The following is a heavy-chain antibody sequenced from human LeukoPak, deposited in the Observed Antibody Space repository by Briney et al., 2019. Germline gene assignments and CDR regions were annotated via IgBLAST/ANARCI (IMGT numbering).Heavy chain of an antibody. V-gene: IGHV1-18*04. J-gene: IGHJ5*02. CDR1: GYTFTSYG. D-gene: IGHD3-10*01. Sequence: ASVKVSCKASGYTFTSYGISWVRQAPGQGLEWMGWISAYNGNTNYAQKLQGRVTMTTVTSTSTAYMELRSLRSDDTAVYYCARNRDIYGSGSYYQNWFDPWGQGTLVTVSS. CDR3: ARNRDIYGSGSYYQNWFDP. CDR2: ISAYNGNT.